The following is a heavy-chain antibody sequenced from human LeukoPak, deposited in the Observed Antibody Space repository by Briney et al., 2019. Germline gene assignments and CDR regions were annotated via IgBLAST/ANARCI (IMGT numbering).Heavy chain of an antibody. CDR2: IYYSGST. D-gene: IGHD3-22*01. CDR3: ARHGEYYDSSGYYYFDY. Sequence: PSETLSLTCTVSGGSISSNYWSWIRQPPGKGLEWIGYIYYSGSTNYSPSLKSRVTISVDTSKNQFSLKLSPVTAADTAVYYCARHGEYYDSSGYYYFDYWGQGTLVTVSS. V-gene: IGHV4-59*08. J-gene: IGHJ4*02. CDR1: GGSISSNY.